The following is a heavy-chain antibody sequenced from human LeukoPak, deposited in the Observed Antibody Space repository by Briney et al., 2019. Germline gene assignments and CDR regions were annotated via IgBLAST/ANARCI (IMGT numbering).Heavy chain of an antibody. Sequence: AASVKVSCKTSGYTFTNYGITWVRQAPGQGLERMEWISPYNGNTNYAQNLQGRVTMTTDTSTGTAYMELRSLTSDDTAVYYCARAYHSSSWYGVAEYFQHWGQGTLVTVSS. CDR3: ARAYHSSSWYGVAEYFQH. CDR1: GYTFTNYG. V-gene: IGHV1-18*01. J-gene: IGHJ1*01. D-gene: IGHD6-13*01. CDR2: ISPYNGNT.